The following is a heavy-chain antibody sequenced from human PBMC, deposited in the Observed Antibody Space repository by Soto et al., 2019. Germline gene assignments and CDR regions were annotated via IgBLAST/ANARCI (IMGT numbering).Heavy chain of an antibody. J-gene: IGHJ4*02. CDR2: IYSGGYT. D-gene: IGHD3-10*01. V-gene: IGHV3-53*01. CDR1: GFTVSNNY. CDR3: GSTPGGGGY. Sequence: EVQLVESGGGLIQPGGSLRLSCAVSGFTVSNNYMSWVRQAPGKGLEGVSVIYSGGYTAYGDSVKGRFTISRDNSKNTLYLKRNSRGPPAAAVFFWGSTPGGGGYWGQGTLVTVSS.